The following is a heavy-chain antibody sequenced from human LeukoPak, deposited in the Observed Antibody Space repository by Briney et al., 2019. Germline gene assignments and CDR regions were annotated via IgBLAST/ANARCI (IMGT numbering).Heavy chain of an antibody. Sequence: GGSLRLSCVASGFIFSNYWMTWVRQAPGKGLEWVANINTDGSAKDYVDSVRGRFTISRDDARNSLYLQMNSLRPEDTAVYYCVTDKAFHAFDIWGQGTMVTVSS. D-gene: IGHD2-21*01. CDR3: VTDKAFHAFDI. CDR1: GFIFSNYW. V-gene: IGHV3-7*03. J-gene: IGHJ3*02. CDR2: INTDGSAK.